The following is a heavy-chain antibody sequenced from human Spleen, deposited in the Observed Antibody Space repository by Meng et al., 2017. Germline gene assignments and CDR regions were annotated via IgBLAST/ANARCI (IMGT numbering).Heavy chain of an antibody. J-gene: IGHJ4*02. Sequence: GGSLRLSCKASGYRFTSYWIGWVRQMPGKGLEWMGIIYPGDSDTRCSPSFQGQVTISADRSISTAYLHWSSLKASDTAMYYCARRRLVGAAAGYYFDYWGQGTLVTVSS. CDR2: IYPGDSDT. V-gene: IGHV5-51*01. D-gene: IGHD6-13*01. CDR3: ARRRLVGAAAGYYFDY. CDR1: GYRFTSYW.